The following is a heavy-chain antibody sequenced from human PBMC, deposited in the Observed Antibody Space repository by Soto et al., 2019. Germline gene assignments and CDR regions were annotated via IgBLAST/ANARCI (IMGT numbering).Heavy chain of an antibody. J-gene: IGHJ6*02. CDR2: IIPIFGTA. V-gene: IGHV1-69*06. CDR1: GGTFSSYA. Sequence: SVKVSCKASGGTFSSYAIRWVRQAPGQGLEWMGGIIPIFGTANYAQKFQGRVTITADKSTSTAYMELSSLRSEDTAVYYCARDRGLTVREDYYYYGMDVWGQGTTVTVSS. D-gene: IGHD3-10*01. CDR3: ARDRGLTVREDYYYYGMDV.